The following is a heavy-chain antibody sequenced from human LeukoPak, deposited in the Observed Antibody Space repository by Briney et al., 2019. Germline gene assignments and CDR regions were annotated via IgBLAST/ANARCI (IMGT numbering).Heavy chain of an antibody. J-gene: IGHJ4*02. CDR1: GFTFSDYY. CDR3: ARIQMGLVGY. CDR2: ISSSGSTI. D-gene: IGHD3/OR15-3a*01. V-gene: IGHV3-11*01. Sequence: GGSLRLSCAASGFTFSDYYMSWISQAPGKGLEGVSYISSSGSTIYYADSVKGPFTISSANAKNSLYLQINSLRAEDTAVYYCARIQMGLVGYWGQGTLVTVSS.